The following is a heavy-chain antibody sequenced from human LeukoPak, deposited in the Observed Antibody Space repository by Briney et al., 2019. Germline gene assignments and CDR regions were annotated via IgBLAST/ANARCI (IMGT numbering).Heavy chain of an antibody. Sequence: GGSLRLSCAASGFTLGTYAMSWVRQAPGKGLECVSTISGSGSSTYYADSVKGRFTISRDSSKNTLYLQMNSLRAEDTAVYCCAKGREAYSGSYTPFDSWGQGTLVTVSS. V-gene: IGHV3-23*01. CDR2: ISGSGSST. CDR1: GFTLGTYA. J-gene: IGHJ4*02. D-gene: IGHD1-26*01. CDR3: AKGREAYSGSYTPFDS.